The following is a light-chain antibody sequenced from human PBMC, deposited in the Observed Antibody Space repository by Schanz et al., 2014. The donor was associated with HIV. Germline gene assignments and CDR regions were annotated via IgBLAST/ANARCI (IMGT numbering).Light chain of an antibody. CDR1: SSDVGAYKS. CDR3: WSYAGSSTWV. Sequence: QSALTQPASVSGSPGQSITISCTGTSSDVGAYKSVSWYQQHPGKAPRLIIYDVTKRPSGVPDRFSGSKSGISASLDITGLQAEDEADYYCWSYAGSSTWVFGGGTKLTVL. J-gene: IGLJ3*02. CDR2: DVT. V-gene: IGLV2-14*03.